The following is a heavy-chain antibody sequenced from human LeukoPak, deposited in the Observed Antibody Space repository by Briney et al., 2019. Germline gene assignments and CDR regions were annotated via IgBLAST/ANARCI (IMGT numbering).Heavy chain of an antibody. Sequence: SETLSLTCTVSGGSISSHYWSWIRQPPGKGLEWLGYIYYSGSTNYNPSLKSRVTISVDTSKNQFSLKLSSVTAADTAVYYCARASIDYDFWSGYYYNYYYYYMDVWGKGTTVTVSS. J-gene: IGHJ6*03. CDR2: IYYSGST. D-gene: IGHD3-3*01. CDR1: GGSISSHY. V-gene: IGHV4-59*11. CDR3: ARASIDYDFWSGYYYNYYYYYMDV.